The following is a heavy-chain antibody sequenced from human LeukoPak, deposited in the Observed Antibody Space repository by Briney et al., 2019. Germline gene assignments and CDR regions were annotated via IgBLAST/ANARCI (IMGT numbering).Heavy chain of an antibody. Sequence: GGSLRLSCAASGFTFSTYAMTWVRQAPGKGLEWVSAISGSGGNTYYADSVKGRFTISRDNSKNTLYLQMNTQRAEDTAVYYCAKDRSGIAVAAFDYWGQGTLVTVSS. D-gene: IGHD6-19*01. CDR2: ISGSGGNT. V-gene: IGHV3-23*01. J-gene: IGHJ4*02. CDR1: GFTFSTYA. CDR3: AKDRSGIAVAAFDY.